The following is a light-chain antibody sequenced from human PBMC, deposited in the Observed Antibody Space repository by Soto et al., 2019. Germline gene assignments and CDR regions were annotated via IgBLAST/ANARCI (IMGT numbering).Light chain of an antibody. Sequence: SYELTQPPSVSVSPGQTATITCSGDNLGDKYVCWYQQKPGQSPVVVIHQDNKRPSGIPERFSGSNSGNTATLTISGTQAMDEADYYCQAWDSNTAIFGGGTKLTVL. CDR3: QAWDSNTAI. CDR2: QDN. V-gene: IGLV3-1*01. CDR1: NLGDKY. J-gene: IGLJ2*01.